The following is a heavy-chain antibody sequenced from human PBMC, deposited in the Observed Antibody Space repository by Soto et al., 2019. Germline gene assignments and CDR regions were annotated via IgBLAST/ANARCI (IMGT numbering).Heavy chain of an antibody. J-gene: IGHJ5*02. CDR3: ARALGGATTSAYWFDP. Sequence: CKASGGTFSSYAISWVRQAPGQGLEWMGGIIPIFGTANYAQKFQGRVTITADESTSTAYMELSSLRSEDTAVYYCARALGGATTSAYWFDPWGQGTLVTVSS. V-gene: IGHV1-69*01. CDR1: GGTFSSYA. D-gene: IGHD1-26*01. CDR2: IIPIFGTA.